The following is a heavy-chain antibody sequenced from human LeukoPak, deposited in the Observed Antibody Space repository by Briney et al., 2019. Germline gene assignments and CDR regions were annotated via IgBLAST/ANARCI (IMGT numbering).Heavy chain of an antibody. Sequence: SETLSLTCTVSGGSISSSSYYWGWIRQPPGKGPEWIGSIYYSGSTYYNPSLKSRVTISVDTSKNQFSLKLSSVTAADTAVYYCARPYDSSGYYYLWGQGTLVTVSS. CDR1: GGSISSSSYY. CDR2: IYYSGST. D-gene: IGHD3-22*01. V-gene: IGHV4-39*01. CDR3: ARPYDSSGYYYL. J-gene: IGHJ5*02.